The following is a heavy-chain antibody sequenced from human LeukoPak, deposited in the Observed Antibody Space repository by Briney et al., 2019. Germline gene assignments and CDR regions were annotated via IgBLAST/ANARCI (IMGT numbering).Heavy chain of an antibody. D-gene: IGHD5-18*01. CDR3: ARHPTALVSYGFDP. V-gene: IGHV4-59*08. J-gene: IGHJ5*02. CDR1: GGSFSNYY. Sequence: PSETLSLTCTVSGGSFSNYYWSWIRQPPGKGLEWIGNIYYSGSTNYNPSLKSRVTISVDTSKNQLSLNLSSVTAADTALYYCARHPTALVSYGFDPWGQGTLVTVSS. CDR2: IYYSGST.